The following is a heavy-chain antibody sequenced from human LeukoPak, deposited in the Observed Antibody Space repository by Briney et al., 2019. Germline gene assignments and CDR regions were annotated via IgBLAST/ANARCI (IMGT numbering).Heavy chain of an antibody. CDR2: IKSDGSDI. D-gene: IGHD1-26*01. CDR3: TRKSGHYYGMDV. J-gene: IGHJ6*04. V-gene: IGHV3-74*01. CDR1: GFTFSNYW. Sequence: PGGSLRLSCAASGFTFSNYWMHWVRQAPGKGLVWVSRIKSDGSDIIYADSVKGRFTISTDNAKNMLYLEMNSLRGEDTAVYYCTRKSGHYYGMDVWGKGTTVTVSS.